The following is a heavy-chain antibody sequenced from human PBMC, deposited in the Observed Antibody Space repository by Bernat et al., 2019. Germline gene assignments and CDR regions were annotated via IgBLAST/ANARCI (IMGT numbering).Heavy chain of an antibody. CDR2: IKQDGSEK. CDR1: GFTFSSYW. D-gene: IGHD5-12*01. Sequence: EVQLVESGGGLVQPGGSLRLSCAASGFTFSSYWMSWVRQAPGKGLEWVANIKQDGSEKYYVDSVKGRFTISRDNAKNSLYLQMNSLRAEDTAVYYCARGRMGDPGYGYYYYYYMDVWGKGTTVTVSS. J-gene: IGHJ6*03. CDR3: ARGRMGDPGYGYYYYYYMDV. V-gene: IGHV3-7*03.